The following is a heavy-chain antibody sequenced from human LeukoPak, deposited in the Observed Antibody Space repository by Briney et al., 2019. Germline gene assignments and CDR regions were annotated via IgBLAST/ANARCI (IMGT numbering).Heavy chain of an antibody. CDR3: AKRGYYYDSSGYYSFDY. CDR1: GFTFSSYA. CDR2: ISGSGGNT. V-gene: IGHV3-23*01. D-gene: IGHD3-22*01. J-gene: IGHJ4*02. Sequence: PGGSLRLSCAASGFTFSSYAMSWVRQAPGKGLEWVSAISGSGGNTYYADSVKGRFTISRDNSKNTLYLQMNSLRAEDTAVYYCAKRGYYYDSSGYYSFDYWGQGTLVTVSS.